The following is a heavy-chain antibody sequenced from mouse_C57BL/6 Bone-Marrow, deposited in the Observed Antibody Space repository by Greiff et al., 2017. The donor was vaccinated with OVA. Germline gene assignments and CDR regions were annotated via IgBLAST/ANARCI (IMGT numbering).Heavy chain of an antibody. CDR1: GYSFTGYY. J-gene: IGHJ3*01. V-gene: IGHV1-42*01. CDR2: INPSTGGT. Sequence: EVKLVESGPELVKPGASVKISCKASGYSFTGYYMNWVKQSPEKSLEWIGEINPSTGGTTYNQKFKAKATLTVDKSSSTAYMQLKSLTSEDSAVYDCARGGTRPFAYGGQGTLVTVSA. CDR3: ARGGTRPFAY. D-gene: IGHD3-3*01.